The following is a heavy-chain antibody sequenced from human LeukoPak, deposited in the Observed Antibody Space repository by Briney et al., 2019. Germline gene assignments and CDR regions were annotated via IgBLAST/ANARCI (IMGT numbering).Heavy chain of an antibody. J-gene: IGHJ4*02. CDR2: ISSSSSTI. CDR1: GFIFSSYA. V-gene: IGHV3-48*01. D-gene: IGHD5-18*01. Sequence: GGSLRLSCAASGFIFSSYAMHWVRQAPGKGLEWVSYISSSSSTIYYADSVKGRFTISRDNAKNSLYLQMNSLRAEDTAVYYCARTGYNYGTPLNYWGQGTLVTVSS. CDR3: ARTGYNYGTPLNY.